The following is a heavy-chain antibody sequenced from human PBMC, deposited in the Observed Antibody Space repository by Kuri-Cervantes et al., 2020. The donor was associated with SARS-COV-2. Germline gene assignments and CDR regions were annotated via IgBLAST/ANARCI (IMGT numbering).Heavy chain of an antibody. CDR2: INSDGSST. V-gene: IGHV3-74*01. CDR3: ARGKYGPIV. CDR1: GFTFSGHW. J-gene: IGHJ4*02. Sequence: GESLKISCAASGFTFSGHWIHWVRQAPGKGLVWVSRINSDGSSTSYADSVKGRFTISRDNAKNTLYLQMNSLRAEDTAVYYCARGKYGPIVWGQGTLVTVSS. D-gene: IGHD2-8*01.